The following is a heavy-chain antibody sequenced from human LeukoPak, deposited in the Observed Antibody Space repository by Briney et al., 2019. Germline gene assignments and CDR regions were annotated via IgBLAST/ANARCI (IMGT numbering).Heavy chain of an antibody. CDR1: GGTFSSYA. Sequence: GSSVKVSCKASGGTFSSYANSWVRQAPGQGLEWMGGIIPIFGTANYAQKFQGRVTITADESTSTAYMELSSLRSEDTAVYYCARLGYCSGGSCPAVKDYWGQGTLVTVSS. CDR2: IIPIFGTA. V-gene: IGHV1-69*01. D-gene: IGHD2-15*01. J-gene: IGHJ4*02. CDR3: ARLGYCSGGSCPAVKDY.